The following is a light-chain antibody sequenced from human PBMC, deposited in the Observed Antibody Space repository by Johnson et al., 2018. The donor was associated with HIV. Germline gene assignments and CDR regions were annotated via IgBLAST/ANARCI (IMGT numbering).Light chain of an antibody. J-gene: IGLJ1*01. CDR3: GTWDSPLVWV. Sequence: QSVLTQPPSVSAAPGQKVTISCSGSSSNIGNNYVSWYQQLPGTAPKLLIYDNNKRPSGIPDRFSGSKSGTSATLGITGLQAGDEADYYCGTWDSPLVWVFGTGTKVTVL. CDR2: DNN. V-gene: IGLV1-51*01. CDR1: SSNIGNNY.